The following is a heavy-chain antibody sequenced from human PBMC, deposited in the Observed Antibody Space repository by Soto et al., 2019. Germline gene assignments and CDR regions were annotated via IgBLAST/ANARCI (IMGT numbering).Heavy chain of an antibody. J-gene: IGHJ6*03. V-gene: IGHV3-23*01. Sequence: PGGSLRLSCAASGFTFSSYAMSWVRQAPGKGLEWVSIISGGGGSTYYADSVKGRFTISRDNSKHMLYLQMNGLRAEDTAIYYCAGDYVLYYYYYMGVWGKGTTVTVSS. CDR3: AGDYVLYYYYYMGV. CDR1: GFTFSSYA. CDR2: ISGGGGST. D-gene: IGHD4-17*01.